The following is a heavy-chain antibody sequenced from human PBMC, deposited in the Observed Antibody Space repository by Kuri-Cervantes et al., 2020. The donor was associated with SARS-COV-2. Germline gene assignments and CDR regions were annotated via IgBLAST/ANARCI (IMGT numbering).Heavy chain of an antibody. J-gene: IGHJ4*02. CDR3: VRTEGVVDNYYFDY. CDR1: GGSISSYY. Sequence: ESLKISCSVSGGSISSYYWSWIRQPPGKGLEWIGNIYFTGNANYNPALGSRVTISIDTPKNQFSLNVSSMTAADTAVYYCVRTEGVVDNYYFDYWGQGTLVTVSS. CDR2: IYFTGNA. D-gene: IGHD3-16*02. V-gene: IGHV4-59*01.